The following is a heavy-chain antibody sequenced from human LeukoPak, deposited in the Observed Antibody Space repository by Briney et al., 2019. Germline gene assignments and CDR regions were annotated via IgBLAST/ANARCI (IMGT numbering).Heavy chain of an antibody. V-gene: IGHV4-39*07. CDR1: GGSISSSSYY. D-gene: IGHD4-23*01. J-gene: IGHJ2*01. CDR3: ARSTVVPPVGWYFDL. CDR2: IYYSGST. Sequence: SETLSLTCTISGGSISSSSYYWGWIRQPPGKGLEWIGSIYYSGSTYYNPSLKSRVTISVDTSKNQFSLKLSSVTAADTAVYYCARSTVVPPVGWYFDLWGRGTLVTVSS.